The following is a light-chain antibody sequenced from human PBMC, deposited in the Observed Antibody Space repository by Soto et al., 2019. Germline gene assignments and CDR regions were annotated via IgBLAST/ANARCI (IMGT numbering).Light chain of an antibody. Sequence: QSVLTQPASVSGSPGQSITISCTGTSSDVGGYKYVSWYQQYPGKAPKLIIYEVSNRPSGVSIRFSGSKSASTASLTISGLQAEDEADYYCTSYTSASNYVFGTGTKVTVL. CDR3: TSYTSASNYV. CDR2: EVS. CDR1: SSDVGGYKY. V-gene: IGLV2-14*01. J-gene: IGLJ1*01.